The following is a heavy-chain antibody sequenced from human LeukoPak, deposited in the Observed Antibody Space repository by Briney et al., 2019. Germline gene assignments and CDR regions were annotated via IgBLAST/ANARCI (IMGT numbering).Heavy chain of an antibody. CDR2: IYYSGST. CDR1: GGSISSYY. D-gene: IGHD5/OR15-5a*01. CDR3: ARKVSYYYYYMDV. J-gene: IGHJ6*03. Sequence: SETLSLTCTVSGGSISSYYWSWIRQPPGKGLEWIGYIYYSGSTNYNPSLKSRVTISVNTSKNQFSQRLSSVTAADTAVYYCARKVSYYYYYMDVWGKGTTVTVSS. V-gene: IGHV4-59*01.